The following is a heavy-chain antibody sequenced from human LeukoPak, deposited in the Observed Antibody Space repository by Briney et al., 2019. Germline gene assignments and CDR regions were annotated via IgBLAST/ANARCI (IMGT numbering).Heavy chain of an antibody. J-gene: IGHJ5*01. V-gene: IGHV5-51*01. CDR2: IYPGDSDT. D-gene: IGHD1-1*01. CDR3: ARGGPTRYNWLDS. Sequence: GESLKISCKGSGYSFTNYWIAWVRQMPGKGLEWMGIIYPGDSDTRYSPSFQGQVTISADKSITTAYLQWSSLKASDTAIYYCARGGPTRYNWLDSWGQGTLVTVSS. CDR1: GYSFTNYW.